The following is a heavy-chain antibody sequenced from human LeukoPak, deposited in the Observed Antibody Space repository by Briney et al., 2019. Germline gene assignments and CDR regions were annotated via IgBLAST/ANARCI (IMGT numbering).Heavy chain of an antibody. CDR1: GGSVSSGSYY. CDR2: IYYSGST. Sequence: KTSETLSLTCTVSGGSVSSGSYYWSWIRQPPGKGLEWIGYIYYSGSTNYNPSLKSRVTISVDTSKNQFSLKLSSVTAADTAVYYCATGKLVFDYWGQGTLVTVSS. CDR3: ATGKLVFDY. J-gene: IGHJ4*02. D-gene: IGHD6-13*01. V-gene: IGHV4-61*01.